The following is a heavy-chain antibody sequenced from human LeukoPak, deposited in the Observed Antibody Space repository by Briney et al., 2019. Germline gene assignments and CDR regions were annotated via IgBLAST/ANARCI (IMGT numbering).Heavy chain of an antibody. Sequence: GGSLRLSCAASGFTFSTYDMHWVRQATGKGLEWVSTIGTAGDTHYLDSVKGRFTISRQNAKNSLYLQMNSLRAGDTAIYYCTREGAHDAFDIWGQGTMVSVSS. J-gene: IGHJ3*02. D-gene: IGHD4/OR15-4a*01. V-gene: IGHV3-13*04. CDR1: GFTFSTYD. CDR2: IGTAGDT. CDR3: TREGAHDAFDI.